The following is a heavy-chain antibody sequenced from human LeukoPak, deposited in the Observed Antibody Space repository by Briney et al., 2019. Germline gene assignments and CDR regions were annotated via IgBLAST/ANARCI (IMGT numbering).Heavy chain of an antibody. Sequence: PSEXXSLTCTVSGGSIISNNFYWSWIRQPAGKGLEWIGRIYGSGSTNYSPSLRGRVTISMETSKNQFSLNLNSVTAADTAVYFCARGWGSTSSNYFDPWGQGTLVTVSS. D-gene: IGHD2-2*01. CDR3: ARGWGSTSSNYFDP. CDR1: GGSIISNNFY. J-gene: IGHJ5*02. CDR2: IYGSGST. V-gene: IGHV4-61*02.